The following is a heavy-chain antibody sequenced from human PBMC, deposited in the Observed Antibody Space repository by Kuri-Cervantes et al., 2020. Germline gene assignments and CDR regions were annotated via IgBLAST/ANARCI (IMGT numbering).Heavy chain of an antibody. Sequence: LRLSCTVSGGSISSGGYYWSWIRQHPGKGLEWIGYIYYSGSTYYNPSLKSRVTISVDTSKYQFSLKLSSATAADTAVYYCAGERDYGDSGGMFDYWGQGTLVTVSS. CDR3: AGERDYGDSGGMFDY. D-gene: IGHD4-17*01. CDR2: IYYSGST. J-gene: IGHJ4*02. CDR1: GGSISSGGYY. V-gene: IGHV4-31*03.